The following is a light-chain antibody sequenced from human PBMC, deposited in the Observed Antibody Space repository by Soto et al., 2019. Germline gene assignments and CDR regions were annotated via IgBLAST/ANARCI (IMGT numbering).Light chain of an antibody. Sequence: QSALTQPASVSGSLGQSITISCTGSNRDIGAYNLVSWYQQYPDTAPKLIIYEVRNRPSGVSYRFTGSRSGNTASLTISALQADDESTFYCSSYTTTSTMLFGGGTK. V-gene: IGLV2-14*01. CDR2: EVR. J-gene: IGLJ3*02. CDR1: NRDIGAYNL. CDR3: SSYTTTSTML.